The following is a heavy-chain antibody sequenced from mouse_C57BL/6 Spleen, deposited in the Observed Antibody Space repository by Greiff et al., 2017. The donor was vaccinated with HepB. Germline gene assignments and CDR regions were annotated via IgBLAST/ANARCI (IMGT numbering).Heavy chain of an antibody. V-gene: IGHV1-69*01. CDR2: IDPSDSYT. D-gene: IGHD1-1*01. CDR1: GYTFTSYW. CDR3: ARRDYYGSSSLFAY. Sequence: VKLQQPGAELVMPGASVKLSCKASGYTFTSYWMHWVKQRPGQGLEWIGEIDPSDSYTNYNQKFKGKSTLTVDKSSSTAYMQLSSLTSEDSAVYDCARRDYYGSSSLFAYWGQGTLVTVSA. J-gene: IGHJ3*01.